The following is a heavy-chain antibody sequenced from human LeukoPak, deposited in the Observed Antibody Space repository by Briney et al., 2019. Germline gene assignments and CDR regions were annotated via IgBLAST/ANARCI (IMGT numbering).Heavy chain of an antibody. V-gene: IGHV1-2*02. J-gene: IGHJ5*02. CDR3: ARESLAAKWFDP. Sequence: ASVKVSCKASGYTFTSYGISWVRQAPGQGLEWMGWINPNSGGTNYAQKFQGRVTMTRDTSISTAYMELSRLRSDDTAVYYCARESLAAKWFDPWGQGTLVTVSS. CDR1: GYTFTSYG. CDR2: INPNSGGT. D-gene: IGHD6-6*01.